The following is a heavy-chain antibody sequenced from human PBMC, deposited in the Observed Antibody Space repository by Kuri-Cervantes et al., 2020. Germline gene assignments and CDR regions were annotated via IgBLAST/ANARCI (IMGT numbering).Heavy chain of an antibody. CDR3: ARRVPAAIGYYYYMDV. J-gene: IGHJ6*03. V-gene: IGHV4-38-2*02. CDR2: IYHSGST. CDR1: GYSISSGYY. D-gene: IGHD2-2*02. Sequence: ESLKISCTVSGYSISSGYYWGWIRQPPGKGLEWIGSIYHSGSTYYNPSLKSRVTISVDTSKNQFSLKLSSVTAADTAVYYCARRVPAAIGYYYYMDVWGKGTTVTVSS.